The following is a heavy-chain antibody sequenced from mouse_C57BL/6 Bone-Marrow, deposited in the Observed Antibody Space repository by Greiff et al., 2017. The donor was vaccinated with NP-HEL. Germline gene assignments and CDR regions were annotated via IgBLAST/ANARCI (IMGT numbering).Heavy chain of an antibody. J-gene: IGHJ3*01. V-gene: IGHV1-19*01. Sequence: GYTFTDYYMNWVKQSHGKSLEWIGVINPYNGGTSYNQKFKGKATLTVDKSSSTAYMELNSLTSEDSAVYYCARSAIYYDYDGFAYWGQGTLVTVSA. CDR3: ARSAIYYDYDGFAY. D-gene: IGHD2-4*01. CDR1: GYTFTDYY. CDR2: INPYNGGT.